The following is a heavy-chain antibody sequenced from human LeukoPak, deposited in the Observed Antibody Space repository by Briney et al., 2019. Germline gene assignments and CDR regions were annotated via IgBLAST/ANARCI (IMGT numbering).Heavy chain of an antibody. D-gene: IGHD3-22*01. CDR3: SGTYYYDSSGYYSFDY. CDR1: GRTFSSYA. CDR2: IIPIFGTA. J-gene: IGHJ4*02. Sequence: SVKVSCKASGRTFSSYAISWVRQAPGQGLEWMGGIIPIFGTANYAQKFQGRVTITTDESTSTAYMELSSLRSEDTAVYYCSGTYYYDSSGYYSFDYWGQGTLVTVSS. V-gene: IGHV1-69*05.